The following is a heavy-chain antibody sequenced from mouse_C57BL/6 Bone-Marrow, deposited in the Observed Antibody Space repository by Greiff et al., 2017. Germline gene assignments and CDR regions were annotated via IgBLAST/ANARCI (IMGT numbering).Heavy chain of an antibody. CDR2: IDPSDSYT. V-gene: IGHV1-69*01. Sequence: QVQLQQPGAELVMPGASVKLSCKASGYTFTSYWMHWVKQRPGQGLEWIGEIDPSDSYTNYNQKFKGKSTLTVDKSSSTAYMQLSSLTSEDSAVYYCARSRITTVNYFDYWGQGTTLTVSS. CDR1: GYTFTSYW. J-gene: IGHJ2*01. CDR3: ARSRITTVNYFDY. D-gene: IGHD1-1*01.